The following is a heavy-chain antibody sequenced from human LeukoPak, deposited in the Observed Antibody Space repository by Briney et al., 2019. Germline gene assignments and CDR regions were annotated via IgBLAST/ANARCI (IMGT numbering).Heavy chain of an antibody. J-gene: IGHJ3*02. D-gene: IGHD2-8*01. CDR2: ISSSSSTI. CDR3: ARRGPRYCTNGVCPNDAFDI. CDR1: GFTFSDYY. Sequence: GGSLRLSCAASGFTFSDYYMSWIRQAPGKGLEWVSYISSSSSTIYYEDSVKGRFTISRDKAKNSLYLQMNSLRAEDTAVYYCARRGPRYCTNGVCPNDAFDIWGQGTMVTVSS. V-gene: IGHV3-11*04.